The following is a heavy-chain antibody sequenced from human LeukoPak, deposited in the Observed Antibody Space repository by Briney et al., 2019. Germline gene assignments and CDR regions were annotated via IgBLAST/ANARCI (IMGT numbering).Heavy chain of an antibody. V-gene: IGHV3-9*01. J-gene: IGHJ4*02. CDR2: ISWNSGSI. Sequence: GRSLRLSCAASGFTFDDYAMHWVRQAPGKGLEWVSGISWNSGSIGYADSVKGRFTTSRDNAKNSLYLQMNSLRAEDTALYYCAKAYASPGYFDYWGQGTLVTVSS. D-gene: IGHD3-16*01. CDR3: AKAYASPGYFDY. CDR1: GFTFDDYA.